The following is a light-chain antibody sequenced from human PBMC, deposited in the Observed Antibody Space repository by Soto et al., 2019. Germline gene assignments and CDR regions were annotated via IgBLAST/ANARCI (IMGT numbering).Light chain of an antibody. CDR2: GNS. Sequence: QSVLTQPPSVSGSPGQRVTISCTGSSSNIGAGYDVHWYQQLPGTAPKLLIYGNSNRPSGVPDRFSGSKSGTSASLAITGLKAEDEADYDCQSYDSSQEGVVFGGGTKLTVL. V-gene: IGLV1-40*01. CDR1: SSNIGAGYD. J-gene: IGLJ2*01. CDR3: QSYDSSQEGVV.